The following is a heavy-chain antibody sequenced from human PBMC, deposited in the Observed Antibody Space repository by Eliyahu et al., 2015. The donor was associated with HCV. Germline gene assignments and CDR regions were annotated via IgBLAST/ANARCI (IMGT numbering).Heavy chain of an antibody. D-gene: IGHD3-3*01. CDR2: IYYSGST. CDR3: AREPLSFWSGPSGFFGD. J-gene: IGHJ4*02. CDR1: GGSISSSY. V-gene: IGHV4-59*01. Sequence: QLQLQESGPGLVKPSETLSLTCTVSGGSISSSYWSWIRQPPGKGLEWIGYIYYSGSTNYNPSLKSRGTISVDTSKNQFSLKLSSVTAADTAVYYCAREPLSFWSGPSGFFGDWGQGTLVTVAS.